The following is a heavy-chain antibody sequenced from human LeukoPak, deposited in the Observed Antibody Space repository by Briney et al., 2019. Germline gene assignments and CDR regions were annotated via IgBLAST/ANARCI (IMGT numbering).Heavy chain of an antibody. Sequence: QPGGSLRLSCAASGFTFSSYGMHWVRQAPGKGLEWVAVIWYDGSNKYYADSVKGRFTISRDNSKNTLYLQMNSLRAEDTAVYYCAKDLNDYGDYVFGGGAFDIWGQGTMVTVSS. J-gene: IGHJ3*02. CDR2: IWYDGSNK. D-gene: IGHD4-17*01. CDR1: GFTFSSYG. CDR3: AKDLNDYGDYVFGGGAFDI. V-gene: IGHV3-33*06.